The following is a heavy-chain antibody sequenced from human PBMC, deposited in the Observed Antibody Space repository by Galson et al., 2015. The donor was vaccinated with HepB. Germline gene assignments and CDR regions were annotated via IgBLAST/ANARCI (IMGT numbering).Heavy chain of an antibody. V-gene: IGHV1-2*04. D-gene: IGHD6-13*01. J-gene: IGHJ4*02. Sequence: SVKVSCKASGYTFTGYYLHWVRQAPGQGLEWMGWINPNSGGTNYAQKFQGWVTMTRDTSISTAYVELSRLPSDDTAVYFCAGGGYTSTWYPFPFDYWGQGTLVTVSS. CDR3: AGGGYTSTWYPFPFDY. CDR2: INPNSGGT. CDR1: GYTFTGYY.